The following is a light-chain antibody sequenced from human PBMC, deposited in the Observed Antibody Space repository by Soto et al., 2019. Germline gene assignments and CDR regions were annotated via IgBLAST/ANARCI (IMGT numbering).Light chain of an antibody. CDR2: DAS. V-gene: IGKV1-5*01. J-gene: IGKJ5*01. CDR3: QHYNSYSEA. Sequence: DIQMTQSPSSLSASVGDRVTITCRASQSISSYLHWYQQKPGKAPKFLIYDASSLESGVPSRFSGSGSGTEFTLTISSLQPDDFATYYCQHYNSYSEAFGQGTRLEIK. CDR1: QSISSY.